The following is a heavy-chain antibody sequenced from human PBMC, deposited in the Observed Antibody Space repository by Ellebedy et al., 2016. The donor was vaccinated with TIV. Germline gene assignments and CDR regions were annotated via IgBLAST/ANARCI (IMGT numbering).Heavy chain of an antibody. CDR1: GFIFSHYG. D-gene: IGHD6-6*01. CDR2: IWSDGSYR. V-gene: IGHV3-33*01. Sequence: GESLKISXAASGFIFSHYGIHWVRQAPGKGLEWAAVIWSDGSYRYYADSVKGRFTVSRDNSMKTLNLQMNSLRAEDTALYYCTYSSSCDYWGQGTLVTVSS. J-gene: IGHJ4*02. CDR3: TYSSSCDY.